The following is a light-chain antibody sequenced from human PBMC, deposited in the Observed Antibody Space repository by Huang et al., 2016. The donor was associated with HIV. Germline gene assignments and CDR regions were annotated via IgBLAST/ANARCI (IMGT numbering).Light chain of an antibody. J-gene: IGKJ1*01. CDR3: LQHNSYPPT. CDR2: AAS. Sequence: DIQMTQSPSAMSASVGDRVTITCRASQGISNYIAWFQQKPGKVPKRLNYAASSVQSGVPSRFSSSGSGTEFTLTVGSRQPEDFATCNYLQHNSYPPTFGQGTKVEIK. CDR1: QGISNY. V-gene: IGKV1-17*03.